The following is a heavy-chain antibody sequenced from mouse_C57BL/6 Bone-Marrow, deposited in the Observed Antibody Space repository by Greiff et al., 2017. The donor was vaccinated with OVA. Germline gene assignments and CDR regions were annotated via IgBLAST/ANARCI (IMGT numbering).Heavy chain of an antibody. Sequence: QVQLQQPGAELVRPGTSVKLSCKASGYTFTSYWMHWVKQRPGQGLEWIGVIDPSDSYTNYNQKFKGKATLTVDTSSSTAYMQLSSLTSEDSAVYYCAMGAAQATLAYWGQGTLVTVSA. J-gene: IGHJ3*01. CDR2: IDPSDSYT. CDR3: AMGAAQATLAY. CDR1: GYTFTSYW. V-gene: IGHV1-59*01. D-gene: IGHD3-2*02.